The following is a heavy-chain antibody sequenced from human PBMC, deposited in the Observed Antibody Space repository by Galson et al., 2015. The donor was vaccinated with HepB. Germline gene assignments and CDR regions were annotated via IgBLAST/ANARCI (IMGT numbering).Heavy chain of an antibody. V-gene: IGHV1-69*13. D-gene: IGHD6-13*01. CDR2: IIPIFGTA. J-gene: IGHJ6*03. CDR3: ARPSNPGIAGDYYYMDV. CDR1: GGTFSSYA. Sequence: SVKVSCKASGGTFSSYAISWVRQAPGQGLEWMGGIIPIFGTANYAQKFQGRVTITADESTSTAYMELSSLRSEDTAVYYCARPSNPGIAGDYYYMDVWGKGTTVTVSS.